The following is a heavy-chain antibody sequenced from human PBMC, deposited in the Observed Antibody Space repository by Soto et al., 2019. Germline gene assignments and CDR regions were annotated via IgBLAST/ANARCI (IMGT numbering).Heavy chain of an antibody. D-gene: IGHD2-21*02. CDR3: ARLVTELNSYYYGMDV. J-gene: IGHJ6*02. CDR2: IYYSGST. Sequence: WIRQPPGKGLEWIGSIYYSGSTYYNPSLKSRVTISVDTSKNQFSLKLSSVTAADTAVYYCARLVTELNSYYYGMDVWGQGTTVTVSS. V-gene: IGHV4-39*07.